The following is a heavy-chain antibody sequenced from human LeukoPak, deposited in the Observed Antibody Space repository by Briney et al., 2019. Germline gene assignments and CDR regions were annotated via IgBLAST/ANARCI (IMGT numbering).Heavy chain of an antibody. J-gene: IGHJ4*02. CDR1: GFTVSSNY. D-gene: IGHD6-19*01. CDR3: AKDHYAQQWLVYKEFDY. V-gene: IGHV3-21*04. CDR2: ISSSSSYI. Sequence: GGSLRLSCAASGFTVSSNYMSWVRQAPGKGLEWVSSISSSSSYIYYADSVKGRFTISRDNSKNTLYLQMNSLRAEDTAVYYCAKDHYAQQWLVYKEFDYWGQGTLVTVSS.